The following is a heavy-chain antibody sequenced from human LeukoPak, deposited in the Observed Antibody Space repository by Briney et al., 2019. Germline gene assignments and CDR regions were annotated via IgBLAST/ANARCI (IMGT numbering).Heavy chain of an antibody. CDR2: ISAYNGNT. J-gene: IGHJ4*02. V-gene: IGHV1-18*01. CDR1: GYTFTSYG. Sequence: ASVKLSCTSSGYTFTSYGISWVRHAPRQGLEWMGWISAYNGNTNYAQKLQGRVTMTTDTSTSTAYMELRSLRSDDTAVYYCARFKDEMEAPSFDYWGQGTLVTVSS. D-gene: IGHD5-24*01. CDR3: ARFKDEMEAPSFDY.